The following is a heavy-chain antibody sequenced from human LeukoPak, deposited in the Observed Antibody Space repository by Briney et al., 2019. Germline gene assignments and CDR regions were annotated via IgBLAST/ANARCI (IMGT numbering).Heavy chain of an antibody. V-gene: IGHV3-30-3*01. Sequence: GRSLRLSCAASGFTFSSYAMHWVRQAPGKGLEWVAVISYDGSNKYYADSVKGRFTISRDNSKNTLYLQMNSLKDEDAALYYCAKDLSRTYALDIWGQGTMVTVSS. CDR1: GFTFSSYA. D-gene: IGHD2-2*01. CDR2: ISYDGSNK. CDR3: AKDLSRTYALDI. J-gene: IGHJ3*02.